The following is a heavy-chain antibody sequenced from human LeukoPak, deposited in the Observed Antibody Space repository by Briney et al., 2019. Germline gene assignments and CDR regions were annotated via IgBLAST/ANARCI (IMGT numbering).Heavy chain of an antibody. Sequence: GGSLRLSCAASGFTFSGSAMHWVRQASGKGLEWVGRIRSKANSYATAYAASVKGRFTISRDDSKNTAYLQMNSLRDEDTAVYYCTKGGGSMVRGLLTATYYFDYWGQGTLVTVSS. V-gene: IGHV3-73*01. J-gene: IGHJ4*02. CDR3: TKGGGSMVRGLLTATYYFDY. D-gene: IGHD3-10*01. CDR2: IRSKANSYAT. CDR1: GFTFSGSA.